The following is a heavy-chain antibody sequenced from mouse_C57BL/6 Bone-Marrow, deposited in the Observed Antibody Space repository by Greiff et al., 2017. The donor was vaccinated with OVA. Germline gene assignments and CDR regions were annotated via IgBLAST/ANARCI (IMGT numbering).Heavy chain of an antibody. CDR3: AQTGRYFDV. D-gene: IGHD4-1*01. J-gene: IGHJ1*03. V-gene: IGHV1-64*01. Sequence: QVHVKQPGAELVKPGASVKLSCKASGYTFTSYWMHWVKQRPGQGLEWIGMIHPNSGSTNYNEKFKSKATLTVDKSSSTAYMQLSSLTSEDSAVYYCAQTGRYFDVWGTGTTVTVSS. CDR1: GYTFTSYW. CDR2: IHPNSGST.